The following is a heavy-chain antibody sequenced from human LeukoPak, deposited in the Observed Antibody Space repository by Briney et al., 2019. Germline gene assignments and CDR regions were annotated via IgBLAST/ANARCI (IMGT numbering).Heavy chain of an antibody. CDR2: ISSGSSAI. CDR3: ARSSSSDY. Sequence: GGSLRLSCAASGFTFSTYSMNWVRQAPGKGLEWVSYISSGSSAIYYADSVKGRFTISRDNAENSLYLQMNSLRAEDTAVYYCARSSSSDYWGQGTLVTVSS. D-gene: IGHD6-6*01. V-gene: IGHV3-48*04. CDR1: GFTFSTYS. J-gene: IGHJ4*02.